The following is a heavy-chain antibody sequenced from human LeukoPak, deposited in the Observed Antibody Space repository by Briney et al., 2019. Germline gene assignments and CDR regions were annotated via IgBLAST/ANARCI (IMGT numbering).Heavy chain of an antibody. Sequence: GGSLRLSCAASGFIFTTYPMAWVPQAPGRGLEWVSSIKGGGGDPFYADSVKGRFTISRDNSKNTLFLQLNSLRAEDTAVYYCAKGGHDFNPFYWWGQGTLVTVSS. CDR2: IKGGGGDP. CDR3: AKGGHDFNPFYW. V-gene: IGHV3-23*01. CDR1: GFIFTTYP. J-gene: IGHJ4*02. D-gene: IGHD2-21*02.